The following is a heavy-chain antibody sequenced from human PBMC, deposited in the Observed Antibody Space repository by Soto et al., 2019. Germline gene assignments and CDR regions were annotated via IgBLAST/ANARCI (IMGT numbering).Heavy chain of an antibody. J-gene: IGHJ4*02. D-gene: IGHD3-22*01. CDR2: IYPGDFDI. V-gene: IGHV5-51*01. CDR3: VRTSGGEYYGSRQYYYSY. CDR1: GYKFIDYW. Sequence: ESLKISCKGSGYKFIDYWIGWVRQVPGKGLEWVGSIYPGDFDIKYRPSFQGQVTISADRSTTTAYLQWNSLQASDTAMYYCVRTSGGEYYGSRQYYYSYWGQGTLVTVSS.